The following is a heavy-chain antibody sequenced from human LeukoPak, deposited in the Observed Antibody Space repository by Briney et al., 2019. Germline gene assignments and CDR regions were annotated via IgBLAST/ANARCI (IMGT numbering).Heavy chain of an antibody. Sequence: SVKVSCKASGGTFSSYAISWVRQAPGQGLEWMGGIIPIFGTANYAQKFQGRVTITADESTSTAYMELSSLRSEDTAVYYCATYGSGSYYNTSLNYWGQGTLVTVSS. V-gene: IGHV1-69*13. CDR2: IIPIFGTA. CDR1: GGTFSSYA. CDR3: ATYGSGSYYNTSLNY. J-gene: IGHJ4*02. D-gene: IGHD3-10*01.